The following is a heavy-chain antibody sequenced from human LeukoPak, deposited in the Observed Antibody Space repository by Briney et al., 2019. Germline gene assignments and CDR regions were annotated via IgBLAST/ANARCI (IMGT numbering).Heavy chain of an antibody. CDR3: ASLPGVVATTVLDY. CDR1: GGTFSSYA. V-gene: IGHV1-69*13. D-gene: IGHD5-12*01. J-gene: IGHJ4*02. CDR2: IIPIFGTA. Sequence: GASVKVSCKASGGTFSSYAISWVRQAPGQGLEWMGGIIPIFGTANYAQKFQGRVTITADESTSTAYMELSSLRSEDTAVYYCASLPGVVATTVLDYWGQGTLVTVSS.